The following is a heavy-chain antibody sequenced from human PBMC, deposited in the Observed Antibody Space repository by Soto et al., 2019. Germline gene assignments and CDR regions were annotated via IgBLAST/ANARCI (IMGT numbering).Heavy chain of an antibody. D-gene: IGHD2-8*01. CDR3: ARGDSTDCSNGVCSFFYNHDMDV. Sequence: QVQLVQSGAAVKKPGASVKVSCKASGYSFTDYHIHWVRQAPGQGLEWLGRINPKSGGTSTAQKFQGWVTMTTDPSVSTASMKLTRLTSDDTAIYYCARGDSTDCSNGVCSFFYNHDMDVWGQGTTVTVSS. J-gene: IGHJ6*02. CDR1: GYSFTDYH. CDR2: INPKSGGT. V-gene: IGHV1-2*04.